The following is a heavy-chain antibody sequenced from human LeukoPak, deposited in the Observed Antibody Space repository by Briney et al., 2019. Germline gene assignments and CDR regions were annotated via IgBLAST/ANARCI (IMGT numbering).Heavy chain of an antibody. D-gene: IGHD5-24*01. Sequence: PSEILSLTCTVSGGSISSYYWSWIRQPAGKGLEWIGRIYTSGNTNYNPSLKSRVTISVDKSKNQFSLKLSSVTAADTAVYYCARGRGGASFDYWGQGTLVTVSS. V-gene: IGHV4-4*07. CDR3: ARGRGGASFDY. J-gene: IGHJ4*02. CDR1: GGSISSYY. CDR2: IYTSGNT.